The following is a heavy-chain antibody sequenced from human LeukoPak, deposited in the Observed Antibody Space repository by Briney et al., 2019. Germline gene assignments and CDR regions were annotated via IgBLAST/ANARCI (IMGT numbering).Heavy chain of an antibody. CDR3: ARGRPGSYYGHYYYYYYMDV. CDR1: GGSISSGGYY. Sequence: PSETLSLTCTVSGGSISSGGYYWSWIRQPAGKGLEWIGRIYTSGSTNYNPSLKSRVTMSVDTSKNQFSLKLSSVTAADTAVYYCARGRPGSYYGHYYYYYYMDVWGKGTMVTISS. D-gene: IGHD3-10*01. V-gene: IGHV4-61*02. CDR2: IYTSGST. J-gene: IGHJ6*03.